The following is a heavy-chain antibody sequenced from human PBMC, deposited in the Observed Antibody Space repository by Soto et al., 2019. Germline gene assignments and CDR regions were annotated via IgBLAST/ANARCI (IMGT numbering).Heavy chain of an antibody. CDR3: ARDHYYDSSGYYSFWHWYFDL. J-gene: IGHJ2*01. V-gene: IGHV3-48*02. D-gene: IGHD3-22*01. CDR2: ISSSSSTI. CDR1: GFTFSSYS. Sequence: GGSLRLSCASSGFTFSSYSMNLVRQAPGKGLEWVSYISSSSSTIYYADSVKGRFTISRDNAKNSLYLQMNSLRDEDTAVYYCARDHYYDSSGYYSFWHWYFDLWGRGTLVTVSS.